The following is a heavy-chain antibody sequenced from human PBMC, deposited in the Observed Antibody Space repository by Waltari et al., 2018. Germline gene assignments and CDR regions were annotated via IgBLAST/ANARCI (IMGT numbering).Heavy chain of an antibody. D-gene: IGHD1-7*01. CDR3: LNYDFDS. Sequence: DVQVVESGGGLVRPGGSLRLSCIGSGFNFSNSFIHWVRQAPGEGPVGVARINNDGSIVNYADSVKGRFSISRDNAKSTVYLQMNNLRGEDTALYHCLNYDFDSWGQGTLVTVSS. CDR2: INNDGSIV. CDR1: GFNFSNSF. V-gene: IGHV3-74*01. J-gene: IGHJ4*02.